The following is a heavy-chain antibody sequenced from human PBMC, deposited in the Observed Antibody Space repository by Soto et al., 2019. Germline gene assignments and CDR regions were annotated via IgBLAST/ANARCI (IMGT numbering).Heavy chain of an antibody. D-gene: IGHD2-2*02. CDR1: GGSVSSDTHY. V-gene: IGHV4-61*01. J-gene: IGHJ6*02. CDR2: IYSSGST. CDR3: ARFVRSFSGTTCYTRADV. Sequence: QVQLQESGPGLVKPSETLSLTCTVSGGSVSSDTHYWSWIRQPPGKRLEWIGFIYSSGSTNYNPSLKSQVTMSVDTSKNQFSVKLRSVIVADTAVYHCARFVRSFSGTTCYTRADVWGQGTTVTVSS.